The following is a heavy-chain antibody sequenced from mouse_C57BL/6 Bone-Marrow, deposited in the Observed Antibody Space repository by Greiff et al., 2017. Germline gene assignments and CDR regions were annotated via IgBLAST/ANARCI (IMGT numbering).Heavy chain of an antibody. CDR1: GYTFTNYW. CDR2: IYPGGGYT. V-gene: IGHV1-63*01. D-gene: IGHD1-1*01. J-gene: IGHJ4*01. CDR3: AREGYYYGSYYAMDY. Sequence: QVQLQQSGAELVGPGTSVKMSCKASGYTFTNYWIGWAKQRPGHGLEWIGDIYPGGGYTNYNEKFKGKATLTADKSSSTAYMQFSSLTSEDSAIYYCAREGYYYGSYYAMDYWGQGTSVTVSS.